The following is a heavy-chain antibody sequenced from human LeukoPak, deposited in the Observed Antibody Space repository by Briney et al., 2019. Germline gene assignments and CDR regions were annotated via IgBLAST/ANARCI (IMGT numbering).Heavy chain of an antibody. CDR2: ISSRSSTI. J-gene: IGHJ4*02. CDR3: ARALGYCSSASCYYFDN. CDR1: GFTFSSYA. D-gene: IGHD2-2*01. V-gene: IGHV3-48*01. Sequence: GGSLRLSCAASGFTFSSYAMSWVRQAPGKGLEWVSYISSRSSTIYYADSVKGRFTISRDNAKNSLYLQMNSLRAEDTAVYYCARALGYCSSASCYYFDNWGQGTLVTVSS.